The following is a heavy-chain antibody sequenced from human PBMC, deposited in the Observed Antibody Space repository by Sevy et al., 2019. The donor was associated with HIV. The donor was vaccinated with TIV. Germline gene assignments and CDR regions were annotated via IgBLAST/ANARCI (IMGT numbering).Heavy chain of an antibody. CDR3: AKEHDNSWFDP. CDR1: GFTFNFYA. CDR2: ITGSGCST. D-gene: IGHD3-9*01. Sequence: GGSLRLSCAASGFTFNFYAMTWVRQAPGKGLEWVSSITGSGCSTYYADSVKGRFTISRDNSKNTLYLQMNSLRAEDTAVYYCAKEHDNSWFDPWGQGTLVTVSS. V-gene: IGHV3-23*01. J-gene: IGHJ5*02.